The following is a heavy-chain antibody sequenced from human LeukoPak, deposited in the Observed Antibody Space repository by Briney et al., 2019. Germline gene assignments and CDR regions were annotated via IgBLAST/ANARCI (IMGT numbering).Heavy chain of an antibody. D-gene: IGHD3-16*01. CDR3: ASGRQLGY. J-gene: IGHJ4*02. CDR1: GFTFSSYW. CDR2: IKEDGSEK. Sequence: GGSLRLSCAASGFTFSSYWMSWVRQAPGKGLEWVANIKEDGSEKYYVASVKGRFSISRDNAKNSLYLQMNSLRAEDTAVYHCASGRQLGYWGQGTLVTVSS. V-gene: IGHV3-7*01.